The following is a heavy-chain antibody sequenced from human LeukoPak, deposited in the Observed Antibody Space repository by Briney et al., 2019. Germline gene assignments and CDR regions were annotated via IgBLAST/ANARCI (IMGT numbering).Heavy chain of an antibody. D-gene: IGHD3-22*01. CDR2: IYTTGST. CDR1: GGSISSTSYY. J-gene: IGHJ4*02. V-gene: IGHV4-61*09. CDR3: ARDRWDLVAHYYDSSGYYRFGY. Sequence: PSQTLSLTCTVSGGSISSTSYYWSWIRQPAGKGLEWIGHIYTTGSTNYNPSLKSRVTISLDTSKNHFSLKLSSVTAADTAVYYCARDRWDLVAHYYDSSGYYRFGYWGQGTLVTVSS.